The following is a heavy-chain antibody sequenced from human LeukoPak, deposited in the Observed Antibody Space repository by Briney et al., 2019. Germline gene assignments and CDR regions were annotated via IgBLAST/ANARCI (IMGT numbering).Heavy chain of an antibody. CDR3: AKDPGKSPGGWFNP. V-gene: IGHV3-9*01. Sequence: GGSLRLSCAASGFTFDDYAMHWVRQAPGKGLEWVSGISWNSGSIGYADSVKGRFTISRDNAKNSLYLQMNSLNPEDTALYYCAKDPGKSPGGWFNPWGQGTLVTVSS. CDR1: GFTFDDYA. D-gene: IGHD4-23*01. CDR2: ISWNSGSI. J-gene: IGHJ5*02.